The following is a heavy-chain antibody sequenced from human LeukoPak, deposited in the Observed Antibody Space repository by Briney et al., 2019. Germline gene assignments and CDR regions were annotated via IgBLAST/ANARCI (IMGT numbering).Heavy chain of an antibody. CDR1: GFTFDDYA. Sequence: GGSLRLSCAASGFTFDDYAMHWVRQAPGKGLEWVSGISWNSGSIGYTDSVKGRFTISRDNAKNSLYLQMNSLRAEDTALYYCAKDISSGYGTYFDYWGQGTLVTVSS. D-gene: IGHD5-12*01. CDR3: AKDISSGYGTYFDY. J-gene: IGHJ4*02. CDR2: ISWNSGSI. V-gene: IGHV3-9*01.